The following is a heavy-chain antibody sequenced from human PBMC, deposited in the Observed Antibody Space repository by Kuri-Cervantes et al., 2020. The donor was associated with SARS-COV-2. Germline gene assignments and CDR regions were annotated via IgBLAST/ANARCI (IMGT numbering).Heavy chain of an antibody. CDR3: ARELGLTTVNWFDP. Sequence: SETLSLTCTVSGGSISSGDYYWSWIRQPPGKGLEWIGYIYYSGSTYYNPSLKSRVTISVDTSKNQFSLKLSSVTAADTAVYYCARELGLTTVNWFDPWGQGTLVTVSS. J-gene: IGHJ5*02. CDR1: GGSISSGDYY. V-gene: IGHV4-30-4*01. D-gene: IGHD4-17*01. CDR2: IYYSGST.